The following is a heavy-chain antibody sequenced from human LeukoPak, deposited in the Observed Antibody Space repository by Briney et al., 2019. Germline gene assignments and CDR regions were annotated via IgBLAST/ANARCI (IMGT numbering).Heavy chain of an antibody. J-gene: IGHJ6*03. CDR2: IIPIFGTA. D-gene: IGHD2-2*01. V-gene: IGHV1-69*13. Sequence: ASVKVSCKASGGTFSSYAISWVRQAPGQGLEWMGGIIPIFGTANYAQKFQGRVTITADESTSTAYMELSSLRSEDTAVYYCARDQGCSSTSCPDPYYYYYMDVWGKGTTVTVSS. CDR3: ARDQGCSSTSCPDPYYYYYMDV. CDR1: GGTFSSYA.